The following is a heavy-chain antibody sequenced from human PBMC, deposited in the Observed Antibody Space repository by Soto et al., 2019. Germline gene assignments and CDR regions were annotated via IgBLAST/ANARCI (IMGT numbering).Heavy chain of an antibody. Sequence: QVQLVQSGAEVKKPGSSVKVSCKASGGTFSSYAISWVRQAPGQGLEWMGGIIPIFGTANYEQKFKGRVTITADESTSTAYMELSSLRSEDTAVYYCATLVVTAMIVVPIHHFSGYYGMDVWGQGTTVTVYS. V-gene: IGHV1-69*01. J-gene: IGHJ6*02. CDR1: GGTFSSYA. CDR3: ATLVVTAMIVVPIHHFSGYYGMDV. CDR2: IIPIFGTA. D-gene: IGHD3-22*01.